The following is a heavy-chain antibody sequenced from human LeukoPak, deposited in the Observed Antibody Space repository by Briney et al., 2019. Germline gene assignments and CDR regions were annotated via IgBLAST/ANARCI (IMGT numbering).Heavy chain of an antibody. CDR2: ISSSGGTT. V-gene: IGHV3-23*01. J-gene: IGHJ4*02. CDR3: AKDRYDSSAADY. Sequence: SGGSLRLSCAASGFTFSSHWMSWVRQAPGKGLEWVSAISSSGGTTYYADSVKGRFAISRDNSKNTLYLQMNSLRAEDTAVYYCAKDRYDSSAADYWGQGTLVTVSS. D-gene: IGHD3-22*01. CDR1: GFTFSSHW.